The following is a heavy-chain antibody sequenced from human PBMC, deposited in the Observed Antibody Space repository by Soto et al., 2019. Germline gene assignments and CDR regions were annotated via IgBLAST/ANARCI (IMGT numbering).Heavy chain of an antibody. V-gene: IGHV4-34*01. D-gene: IGHD3-3*01. J-gene: IGHJ5*02. CDR2: INHSGST. CDR1: GGSFSGYY. CDR3: ARGVTIFGVVPNWFDP. Sequence: SETLSLTCAVYGGSFSGYYWSWIRQPPGKGLEWIGEINHSGSTNYNPSLKSRVTISVDTSKNQFSLKLSSVTAADTAVYYCARGVTIFGVVPNWFDPWGQGTLVTVS.